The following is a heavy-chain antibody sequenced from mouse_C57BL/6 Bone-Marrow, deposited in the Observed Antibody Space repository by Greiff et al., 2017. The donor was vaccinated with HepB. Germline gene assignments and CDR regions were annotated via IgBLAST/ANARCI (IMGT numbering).Heavy chain of an antibody. Sequence: DVKLQESGGGLVKPGGSLKLSCAASGFTFSDYGMHWVRQAPEKGLEWVAYISSGSSTIYYADTVKGRFTISRDNAKNPLFLQMTSLRSEDTAMYYCARPGSYWYFDVWGTGTTVTVSS. CDR1: GFTFSDYG. CDR3: ARPGSYWYFDV. D-gene: IGHD4-1*01. V-gene: IGHV5-17*01. J-gene: IGHJ1*03. CDR2: ISSGSSTI.